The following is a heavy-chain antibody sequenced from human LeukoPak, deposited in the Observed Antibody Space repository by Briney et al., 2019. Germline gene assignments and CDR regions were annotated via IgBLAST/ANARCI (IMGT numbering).Heavy chain of an antibody. V-gene: IGHV3-9*01. Sequence: GRSLRLSCVVSGFRFDDYGMHWVRQAPGKGLEWVSGISWSGTTTGYADSVKGRFTISRDGAKNSLYLQMDSLRVEDTGLYYCGKDESTGGFAPGYFYGMGVWGQGTTVTVSS. D-gene: IGHD3-16*01. CDR3: GKDESTGGFAPGYFYGMGV. CDR1: GFRFDDYG. CDR2: ISWSGTTT. J-gene: IGHJ6*02.